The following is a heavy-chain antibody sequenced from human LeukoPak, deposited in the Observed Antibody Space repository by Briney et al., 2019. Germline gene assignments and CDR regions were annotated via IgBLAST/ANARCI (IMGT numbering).Heavy chain of an antibody. Sequence: SETLSLTCAVYGGSFSGYYWSWIRQPPGKGLEWIGEINHSGSTNYNPFLKSRVTISVDTSKNQFSLKLSSVTAADTAVYYCARDRILTGYYYDAFDIWGQGTMVTVSS. V-gene: IGHV4-34*01. CDR3: ARDRILTGYYYDAFDI. CDR1: GGSFSGYY. D-gene: IGHD3-9*01. CDR2: INHSGST. J-gene: IGHJ3*02.